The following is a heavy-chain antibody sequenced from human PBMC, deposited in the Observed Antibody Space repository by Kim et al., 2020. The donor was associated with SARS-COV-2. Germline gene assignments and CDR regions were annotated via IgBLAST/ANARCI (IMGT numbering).Heavy chain of an antibody. J-gene: IGHJ4*02. CDR2: ISNDGHYK. D-gene: IGHD3-3*01. CDR3: AIDLWRGDNKCFDY. Sequence: GGSLRLSCAASGFTFSTNGMHWVRQAPGKGLEWVAVISNDGHYKSYADSVRGRFIISRDNSENTLDLQMHSLRAEDTAVYYCAIDLWRGDNKCFDYWGQGTLVTVSS. V-gene: IGHV3-33*05. CDR1: GFTFSTNG.